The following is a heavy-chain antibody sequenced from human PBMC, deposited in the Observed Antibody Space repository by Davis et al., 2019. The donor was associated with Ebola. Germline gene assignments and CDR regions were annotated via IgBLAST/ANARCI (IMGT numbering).Heavy chain of an antibody. V-gene: IGHV3-7*01. CDR3: ARLTGSVDY. CDR1: GFTFSSYS. CDR2: IKQDGSEK. J-gene: IGHJ4*02. Sequence: GESLKISCAASGFTFSSYSMNWVRQALGKGLEWVANIKQDGSEKYYVDSVKGRFTISRDNAKNSLYLQMNSLRAEDTAVYYCARLTGSVDYWGQGTLVTVSS. D-gene: IGHD1-20*01.